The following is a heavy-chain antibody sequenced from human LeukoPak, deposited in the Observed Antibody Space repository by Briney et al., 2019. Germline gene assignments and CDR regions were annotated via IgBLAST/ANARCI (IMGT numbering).Heavy chain of an antibody. V-gene: IGHV4-61*02. CDR1: GGSISGGSYY. CDR3: ARDLPGGNYLLDY. CDR2: VSTSGST. D-gene: IGHD1-26*01. J-gene: IGHJ4*02. Sequence: PSETLSLTCTVSGGSISGGSYYWSWIRQPAGKGLEWIGRVSTSGSTNYNPSLKSRITISIDPSKNRFSLKLSSVTAADTAVYYCARDLPGGNYLLDYWGQGTLVTVSS.